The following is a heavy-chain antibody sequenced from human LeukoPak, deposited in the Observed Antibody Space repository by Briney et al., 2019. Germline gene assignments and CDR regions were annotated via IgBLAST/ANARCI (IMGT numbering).Heavy chain of an antibody. Sequence: ASETLSLTCTVSGGSISSGDYYWSWIRQPPGKGLEWIGYNYYSGSTYYNPSLKSRVTISVDTSKNQFSLKLSSVTAADTAVYYCARVNYYYDSSAPIDYWGQGTLVTVSS. CDR2: NYYSGST. CDR1: GGSISSGDYY. D-gene: IGHD3-22*01. CDR3: ARVNYYYDSSAPIDY. J-gene: IGHJ4*02. V-gene: IGHV4-30-4*01.